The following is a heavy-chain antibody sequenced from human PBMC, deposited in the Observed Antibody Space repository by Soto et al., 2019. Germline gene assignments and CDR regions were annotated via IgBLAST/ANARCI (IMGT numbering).Heavy chain of an antibody. CDR1: GGSISSSDYL. CDR2: IYYSGSV. D-gene: IGHD4-17*01. V-gene: IGHV4-39*01. Sequence: SETLSLTCTVSGGSISSSDYLWGWIRQPPGKGPEWIGNIYYSGSVHYNPSLMSRVTISVDTSKNQFSLKLSSVTAADTAVYYCARRITYGNTFDYWGQGTLVTVSS. CDR3: ARRITYGNTFDY. J-gene: IGHJ4*02.